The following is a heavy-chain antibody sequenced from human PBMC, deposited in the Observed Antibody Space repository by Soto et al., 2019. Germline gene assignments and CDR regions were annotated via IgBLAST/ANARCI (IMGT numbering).Heavy chain of an antibody. CDR1: GGSIRSVGYS. CDR3: AAGGGLPRYY. CDR2: IYHSGST. D-gene: IGHD5-12*01. J-gene: IGHJ4*02. V-gene: IGHV4-30-2*01. Sequence: QLQLQESGSGLVKPSQTLSLTCAVSGGSIRSVGYSWSWIRQPPGKGLGWIGYIYHSGSTYYTPSLKSRVTISVDRSKNQFSLKLSSVTAADTAVYYCAAGGGLPRYYWGQGTLVTVSS.